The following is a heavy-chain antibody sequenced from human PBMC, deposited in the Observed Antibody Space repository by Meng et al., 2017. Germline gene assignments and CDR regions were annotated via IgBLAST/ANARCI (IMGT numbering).Heavy chain of an antibody. J-gene: IGHJ4*02. Sequence: QVQLQQLGAGLLKPSETLSLTCAVYGGSFSGYYWSWIRQPPGKGLEWIGEINHSGSTNYNPSLKSRVTISVDTSKNQFSLKLSSVTAADTAVYYCARVGSFLRDYWGQGTLVTVSS. CDR3: ARVGSFLRDY. D-gene: IGHD2/OR15-2a*01. CDR2: INHSGST. V-gene: IGHV4-34*01. CDR1: GGSFSGYY.